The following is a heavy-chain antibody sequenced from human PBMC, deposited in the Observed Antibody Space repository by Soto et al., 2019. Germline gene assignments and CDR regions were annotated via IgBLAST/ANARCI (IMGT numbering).Heavy chain of an antibody. D-gene: IGHD4-4*01. CDR1: GFTFSSYE. J-gene: IGHJ4*02. V-gene: IGHV3-48*03. CDR2: ISSSSTI. Sequence: GGSLSRSCAASGFTFSSYEMNWVRQAPGKGLEWVSSISSSSTIYYADSVKGRFTISRDNAKNSLYLQMNSLRAEDTAVYYCARTTVTAPFYYFDYWGQGTLVTAPQ. CDR3: ARTTVTAPFYYFDY.